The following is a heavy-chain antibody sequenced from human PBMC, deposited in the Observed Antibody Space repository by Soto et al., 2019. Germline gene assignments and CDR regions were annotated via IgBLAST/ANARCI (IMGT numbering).Heavy chain of an antibody. D-gene: IGHD3-10*01. CDR2: INPSGGST. J-gene: IGHJ4*02. Sequence: ASVKVSCKASGYTFTSYYMHWVRQAPGQGLEWMGIINPSGGSTSYAQKFQGRVTMTRDTSTSTVYMELSSLRSEDTAVYYCARTHTASYYGSGGSIDYCGQGTIVTV. CDR1: GYTFTSYY. V-gene: IGHV1-46*01. CDR3: ARTHTASYYGSGGSIDY.